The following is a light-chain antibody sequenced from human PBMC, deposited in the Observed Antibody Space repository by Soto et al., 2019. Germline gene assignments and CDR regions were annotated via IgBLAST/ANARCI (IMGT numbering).Light chain of an antibody. CDR3: SSYAGSNNFGV. CDR2: EVS. J-gene: IGLJ1*01. Sequence: QSALTQPPSASGSPGQSVTISCAGTSSDVGGYNYVSWYQQHPGKAPKLMIYEVSKRPSGVPDRFSGSKSGNTASLTVSGLQAEDEADYYCSSYAGSNNFGVFGTGTKVIVL. V-gene: IGLV2-8*01. CDR1: SSDVGGYNY.